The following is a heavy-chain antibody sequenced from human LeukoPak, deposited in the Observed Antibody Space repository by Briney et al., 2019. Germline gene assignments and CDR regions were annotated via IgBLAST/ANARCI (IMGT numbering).Heavy chain of an antibody. Sequence: GGSLRLSCAASGFTFDEYAMHWVRQAPGKGLEWVSLISGDGGSTYSADSVKGRFTISRDNSKNYLYLQMNSLRTEDTALYYCANFLGGGYMRDYGMDVWGQGTTVTVSS. V-gene: IGHV3-43*02. D-gene: IGHD5-12*01. J-gene: IGHJ6*02. CDR2: ISGDGGST. CDR3: ANFLGGGYMRDYGMDV. CDR1: GFTFDEYA.